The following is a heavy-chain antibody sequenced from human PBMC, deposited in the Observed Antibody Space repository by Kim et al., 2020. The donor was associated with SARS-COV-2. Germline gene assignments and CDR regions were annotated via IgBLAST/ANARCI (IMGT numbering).Heavy chain of an antibody. J-gene: IGHJ3*02. Sequence: RVTISVDTSKNQFSLKLSSVTAADTAVYYCARGRRGGIYSYGPQRHAFDIWGQGTMVTVSS. D-gene: IGHD5-18*01. CDR3: ARGRRGGIYSYGPQRHAFDI. V-gene: IGHV4-34*01.